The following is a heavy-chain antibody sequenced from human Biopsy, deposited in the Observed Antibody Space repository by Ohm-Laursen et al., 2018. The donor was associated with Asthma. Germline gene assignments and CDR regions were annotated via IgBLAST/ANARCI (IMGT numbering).Heavy chain of an antibody. D-gene: IGHD6-6*01. CDR3: ARAISSSSYWYFDL. CDR1: GDAMSTSGSY. CDR2: IYYSGRM. J-gene: IGHJ2*01. Sequence: GTLSLTWIVSGDAMSTSGSYWGWIRQSPGKGLEWIGSIYYSGRMYYNPSLESRVTISADTSKNHFSLKVTSVTAADTAVYYCARAISSSSYWYFDLWGRGDLVTVSS. V-gene: IGHV4-39*02.